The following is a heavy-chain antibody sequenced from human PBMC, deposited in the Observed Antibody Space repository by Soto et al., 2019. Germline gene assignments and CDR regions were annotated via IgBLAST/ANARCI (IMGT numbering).Heavy chain of an antibody. CDR3: ARDILYGDI. J-gene: IGHJ3*02. Sequence: ASVKVSCKASGYTFTSYYMHWVRQAPGQGLEWMAIINPTGGSTNYAQKFQGRVTVTRDTSTSTVYMELSSLRSEDTAVYFCARDILYGDIWGQGTMVTVSS. D-gene: IGHD4-17*01. CDR1: GYTFTSYY. CDR2: INPTGGST. V-gene: IGHV1-46*03.